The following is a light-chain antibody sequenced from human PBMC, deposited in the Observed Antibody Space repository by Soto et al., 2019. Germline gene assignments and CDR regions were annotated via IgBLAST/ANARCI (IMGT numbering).Light chain of an antibody. Sequence: DIQMTQSPSSLSASVGDRVTITCRASQSISSYLNWYQQKPGKAPKLLIYAASRLQSGVPSRFSGSGSGTDFTLTINSLQPEDFATYYCQQSYSTPPYTFGQGTKLEIK. CDR1: QSISSY. V-gene: IGKV1-39*01. CDR3: QQSYSTPPYT. CDR2: AAS. J-gene: IGKJ2*01.